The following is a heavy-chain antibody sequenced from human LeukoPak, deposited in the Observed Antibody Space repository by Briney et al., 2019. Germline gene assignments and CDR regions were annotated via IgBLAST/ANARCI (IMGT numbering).Heavy chain of an antibody. CDR2: IWYDGSNK. CDR3: ARAIAVAGNYFDY. Sequence: GGSLRLSCAASGFTFSSYGMHWVRQAPGKGLEWVAAIWYDGSNKYYADSVKGRFTISRDNSKNTLYLQMNSLRAEDTAVYYCARAIAVAGNYFDYWGQGTLVTVSS. D-gene: IGHD6-19*01. CDR1: GFTFSSYG. V-gene: IGHV3-33*01. J-gene: IGHJ4*02.